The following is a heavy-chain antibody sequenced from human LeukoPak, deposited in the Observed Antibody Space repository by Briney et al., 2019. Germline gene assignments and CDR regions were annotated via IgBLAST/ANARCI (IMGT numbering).Heavy chain of an antibody. D-gene: IGHD3-10*01. V-gene: IGHV4-34*01. Sequence: SETLSLTCAVYGGSFSGFYWSWIRQPPGKGLEWIGEINHSGSTNYSPSLKSRVAMSVDTSKNQFSLKLSSVTAADTAVYYCARTYYYGSGTHFDYWGQGTLVTVSS. J-gene: IGHJ4*02. CDR3: ARTYYYGSGTHFDY. CDR2: INHSGST. CDR1: GGSFSGFY.